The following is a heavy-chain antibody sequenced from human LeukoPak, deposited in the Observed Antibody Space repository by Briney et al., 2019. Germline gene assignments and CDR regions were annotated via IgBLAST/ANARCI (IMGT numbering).Heavy chain of an antibody. CDR2: INPNSGGT. V-gene: IGHV1-2*02. D-gene: IGHD3-22*01. CDR3: ARDSYPTYSSGYYRFDY. CDR1: GYTFTGYY. J-gene: IGHJ4*02. Sequence: ASVKVSCKASGYTFTGYYMHWVRQAPGQGLEWMGWINPNSGGTNYAQKFQGRVTMTRDTSISTAYMELSRLRSDDTAVYYCARDSYPTYSSGYYRFDYWGQGTLVTVSS.